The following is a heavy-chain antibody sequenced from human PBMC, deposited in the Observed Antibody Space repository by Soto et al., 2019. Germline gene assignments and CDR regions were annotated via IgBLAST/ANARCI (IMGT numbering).Heavy chain of an antibody. V-gene: IGHV1-69*12. J-gene: IGHJ6*02. Sequence: QVQLVQSGAEVKKPGSSVKVSCKASGGTFSSYAISWVRQAPGQGLEWMGGIIPIFGTANYAQKFQGRVTITADESTSTAYMELSSLRSEDTAVYYCARDLGLPTAYYYYGMDVWGQGTTVTVSS. D-gene: IGHD2-21*02. CDR1: GGTFSSYA. CDR2: IIPIFGTA. CDR3: ARDLGLPTAYYYYGMDV.